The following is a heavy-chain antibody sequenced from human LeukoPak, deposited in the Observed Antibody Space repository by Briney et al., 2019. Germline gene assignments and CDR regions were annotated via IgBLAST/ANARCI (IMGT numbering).Heavy chain of an antibody. Sequence: SETLSLTCTVSGGSISSSSYYWGWIRQPPGKGLEWIGSIYYSGSTYYNPSLKSRVTISVDTSKNQFSPKLSSVTAADTAVYYCEVPSGSYGAFDIWGQGTMVTVSS. CDR1: GGSISSSSYY. CDR2: IYYSGST. V-gene: IGHV4-39*07. D-gene: IGHD1-26*01. J-gene: IGHJ3*02. CDR3: EVPSGSYGAFDI.